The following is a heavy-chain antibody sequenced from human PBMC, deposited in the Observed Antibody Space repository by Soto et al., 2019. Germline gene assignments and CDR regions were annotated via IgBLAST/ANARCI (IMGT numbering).Heavy chain of an antibody. CDR3: ARDPIAAAGTGYYYYGMDV. D-gene: IGHD6-13*01. CDR2: IYTSRST. Sequence: PSETLSLTCTVSGGSISSYYWSWLRQPAGKGLEWIGRIYTSRSTNYNPSLKSRVTMSVDTSKNQFSLKLGSATAADTAVYYCARDPIAAAGTGYYYYGMDVWGQVTTVT. J-gene: IGHJ6*02. CDR1: GGSISSYY. V-gene: IGHV4-4*07.